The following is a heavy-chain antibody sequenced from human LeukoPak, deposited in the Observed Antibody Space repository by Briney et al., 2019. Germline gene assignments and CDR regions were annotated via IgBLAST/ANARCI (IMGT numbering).Heavy chain of an antibody. CDR3: ARDFYGSSRFDP. V-gene: IGHV4-34*01. CDR1: GGSFSGYY. J-gene: IGHJ5*02. CDR2: INHSGST. D-gene: IGHD3-10*01. Sequence: SETLSLTCAVYGGSFSGYYWSWIRQPPGKGLEWIGEINHSGSTNYNPSLKSRVTISVDTSKNQFSLKLSSVTAADTAVYYCARDFYGSSRFDPWGQGTLVTVSS.